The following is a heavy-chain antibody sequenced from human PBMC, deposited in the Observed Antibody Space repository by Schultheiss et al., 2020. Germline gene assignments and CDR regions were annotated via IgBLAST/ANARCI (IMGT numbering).Heavy chain of an antibody. Sequence: SETLSLTRTVSGGSIRSRNYYWGWIRQPPGKGLEWIGSFYYSGSTYYNPSLKSRVTISVDTSKNQFSLKLSSVTAADTAVYYCARAAGEYSSGPTKYWGQGTLVTVSS. V-gene: IGHV4-39*01. J-gene: IGHJ4*02. CDR3: ARAAGEYSSGPTKY. CDR2: FYYSGST. D-gene: IGHD6-19*01. CDR1: GGSIRSRNYY.